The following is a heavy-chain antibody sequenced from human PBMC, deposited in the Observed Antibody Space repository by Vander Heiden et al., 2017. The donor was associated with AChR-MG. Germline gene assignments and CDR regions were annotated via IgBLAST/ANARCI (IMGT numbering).Heavy chain of an antibody. Sequence: EVQLLESGGGLVQPGGSLRLSCAASGFTFSSYAMSWVRQAPGKGLEWVSAISGSGGSTYYADSVKGRFTISRDNSKNTLYLQMNSLRAEDTAVYYCAKDLAVVPAAMPSYYYGMDVWGQGTTVTVSS. CDR3: AKDLAVVPAAMPSYYYGMDV. V-gene: IGHV3-23*01. CDR1: GFTFSSYA. D-gene: IGHD2-2*01. J-gene: IGHJ6*02. CDR2: ISGSGGST.